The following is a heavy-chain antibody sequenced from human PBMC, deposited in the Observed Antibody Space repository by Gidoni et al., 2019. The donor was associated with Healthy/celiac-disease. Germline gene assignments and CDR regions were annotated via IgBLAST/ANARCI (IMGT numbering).Heavy chain of an antibody. J-gene: IGHJ4*02. Sequence: QITLKESVPTLVKPNQPLTLTCTFSGFSLSPSGVGVGGIRQPPGKALEWLVLMYWDDDTRYSPSLKSRLNITKDTSKNQVVLTMTNMDPVNTATYYCAHRPWNYGAGSHPFFDDWGQGTLVTVSS. V-gene: IGHV2-5*02. CDR3: AHRPWNYGAGSHPFFDD. CDR1: GFSLSPSGVG. CDR2: MYWDDDT. D-gene: IGHD3-10*01.